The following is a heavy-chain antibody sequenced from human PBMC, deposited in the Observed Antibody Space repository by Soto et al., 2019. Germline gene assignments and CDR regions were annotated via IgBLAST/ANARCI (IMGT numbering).Heavy chain of an antibody. CDR1: GFTFSSYG. CDR3: ASGDGYKLPGPFDY. J-gene: IGHJ4*02. CDR2: IWYDGSNK. D-gene: IGHD5-12*01. V-gene: IGHV3-33*01. Sequence: PGGSLRLSCAASGFTFSSYGMHWVRQAPGKGLEWVAVIWYDGSNKYYADSVKGRFTISRDNSKNTLYLQMNSLRAEDTAVHYCASGDGYKLPGPFDYWGQGTLVTVSS.